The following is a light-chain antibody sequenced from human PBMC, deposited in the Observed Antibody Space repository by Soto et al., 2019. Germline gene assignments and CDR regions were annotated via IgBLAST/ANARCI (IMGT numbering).Light chain of an antibody. J-gene: IGKJ2*01. CDR1: QSVTSNY. Sequence: EIVLTQSPGTLSLSPGEGATLSCRASQSVTSNYLAWYQQKPGQAPRLLIYGASTRAAGVPDRFSGSGSGTDFTLTITSREPEDFAVSDCQQYGRSPLLYTFGQGTKLGVK. CDR3: QQYGRSPLLYT. V-gene: IGKV3-20*01. CDR2: GAS.